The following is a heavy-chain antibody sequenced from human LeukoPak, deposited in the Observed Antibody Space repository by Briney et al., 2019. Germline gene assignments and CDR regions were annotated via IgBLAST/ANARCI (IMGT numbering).Heavy chain of an antibody. CDR1: GYTFTGYY. CDR2: INPNSGGT. CDR3: ARVRRYCSGGSCYYFDY. Sequence: ASVKVSCKASGYTFTGYYMHWVRQAPGQGLEWMGWINPNSGGTNYAQEFQGRVTMTRDTSISTAYMELSRLRSDDTAVYYCARVRRYCSGGSCYYFDYWGQGTLVTVSS. D-gene: IGHD2-15*01. J-gene: IGHJ4*02. V-gene: IGHV1-2*02.